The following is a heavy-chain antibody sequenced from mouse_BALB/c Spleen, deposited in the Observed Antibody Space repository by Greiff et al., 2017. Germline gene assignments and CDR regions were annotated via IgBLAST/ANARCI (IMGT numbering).Heavy chain of an antibody. CDR1: GFSLTGYG. J-gene: IGHJ3*01. D-gene: IGHD2-4*01. CDR3: ARTMITTGTWFAY. CDR2: IWGDGST. Sequence: VQLVESGPGLVAPSQSLSITCTVSGFSLTGYGVNWVRQPPGKGLEWLGMIWGDGSTDYNSALKSRLSISKDNSKSQVFLKMNSLQTDDTARYYCARTMITTGTWFAYWGQGTLVTVSA. V-gene: IGHV2-6-7*01.